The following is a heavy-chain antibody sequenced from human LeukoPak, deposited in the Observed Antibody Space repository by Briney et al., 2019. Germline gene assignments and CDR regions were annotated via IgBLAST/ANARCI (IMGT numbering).Heavy chain of an antibody. D-gene: IGHD1-26*01. CDR1: GFTFSRSW. CDR3: AREGTNSSGRFFDF. J-gene: IGHJ4*02. CDR2: INSDGNTT. Sequence: GGSLRLSCAASGFTFSRSWMHWVRQVPGKGLMWVSRINSDGNTTNYADSVKGRFTISRDNAKNTLYLQMNSLRVEDAAVYYCAREGTNSSGRFFDFWGQGSLVTVSS. V-gene: IGHV3-74*01.